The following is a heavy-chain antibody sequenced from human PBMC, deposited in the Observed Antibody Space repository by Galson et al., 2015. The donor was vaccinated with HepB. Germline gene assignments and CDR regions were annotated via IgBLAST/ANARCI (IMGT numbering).Heavy chain of an antibody. D-gene: IGHD6-13*01. J-gene: IGHJ4*02. CDR2: LYPTGSA. Sequence: SLRLSCAASGFSITANYMNWVRQAPGKGLEWVSVLYPTGSAKIADSVKGRFTISRDNSKNTLYLQMSNLRVDDTALYYCARAAHSYSSHDSWGQGTLVTVSS. CDR1: GFSITANY. CDR3: ARAAHSYSSHDS. V-gene: IGHV3-66*01.